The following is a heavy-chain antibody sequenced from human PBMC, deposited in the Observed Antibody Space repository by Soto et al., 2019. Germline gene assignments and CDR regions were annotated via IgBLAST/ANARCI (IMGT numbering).Heavy chain of an antibody. CDR2: IYSSGST. V-gene: IGHV4-30-4*01. Sequence: QVQLQESGPGLVKPSQTLSLTCTVSGGSISSGDYYWSWIRQPPGKGLEWIGYIYSSGSTYYNPSLKSRVTISVDTSKNQFSLKLSSVTAADTAVYYCAREGCSGGSCYLTDGMDVWGQGTTVTVSS. D-gene: IGHD2-15*01. J-gene: IGHJ6*02. CDR3: AREGCSGGSCYLTDGMDV. CDR1: GGSISSGDYY.